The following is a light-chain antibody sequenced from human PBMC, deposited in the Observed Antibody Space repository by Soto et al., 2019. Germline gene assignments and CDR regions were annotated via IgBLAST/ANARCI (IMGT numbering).Light chain of an antibody. J-gene: IGKJ4*02. CDR2: DTS. V-gene: IGKV3-15*01. Sequence: EIVMTQSPATPSVSPGEGATLSCSASQGIGDTLAWYQQKPGQTPRLLISDTSIRATGVPARFSGSRSGAAFTLPISSLQSEDFAVDYCQHYVNWPLPFGGGTKVESK. CDR1: QGIGDT. CDR3: QHYVNWPLP.